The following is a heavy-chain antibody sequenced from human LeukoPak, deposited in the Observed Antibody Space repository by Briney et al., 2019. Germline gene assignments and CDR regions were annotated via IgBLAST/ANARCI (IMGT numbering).Heavy chain of an antibody. D-gene: IGHD3-22*01. CDR1: GFAFSASA. CDR2: IRNKADSYVT. V-gene: IGHV3-73*01. J-gene: IGHJ4*02. Sequence: GGSLRLSCAASGFAFSASAIHWVRQASGKGLEWVGRIRNKADSYVTTYAASVKGRFTISRDDSRNTAYLQMNSLKTEDTAVYYCASQPQYYYDSSGYRGDYWGQGTLVTVSS. CDR3: ASQPQYYYDSSGYRGDY.